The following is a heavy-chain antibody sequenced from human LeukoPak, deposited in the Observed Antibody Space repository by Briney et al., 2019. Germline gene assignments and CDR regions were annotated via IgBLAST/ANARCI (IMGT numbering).Heavy chain of an antibody. Sequence: SETLSLTCTVSGGSISSSSYYWGLIRQPPGKGLEWIGSIYYSGSTYYNPSLKSRVTISVDTSKNQFSLKLSSVTAADTAVYYCARESQQSDYWGQGTLVTVSS. CDR1: GGSISSSSYY. CDR2: IYYSGST. V-gene: IGHV4-39*02. CDR3: ARESQQSDY. J-gene: IGHJ4*02. D-gene: IGHD6-13*01.